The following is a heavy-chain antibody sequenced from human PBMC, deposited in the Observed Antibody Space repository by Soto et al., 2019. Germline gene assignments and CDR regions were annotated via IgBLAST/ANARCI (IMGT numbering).Heavy chain of an antibody. Sequence: SETLSLTCTVSGGSISSYYWSWIRQPPGKGLEWIGYIYYSGSTNYNPSLKSRVTISVDTSKNQFSLKLSSVTAADTAVYYCARVDQAAYYYYMDVWGKGTTVNVSS. J-gene: IGHJ6*03. V-gene: IGHV4-59*01. D-gene: IGHD2-15*01. CDR2: IYYSGST. CDR1: GGSISSYY. CDR3: ARVDQAAYYYYMDV.